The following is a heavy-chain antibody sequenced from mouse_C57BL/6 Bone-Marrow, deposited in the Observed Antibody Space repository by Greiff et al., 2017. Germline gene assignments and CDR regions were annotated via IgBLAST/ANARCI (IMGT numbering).Heavy chain of an antibody. CDR3: AKLGRFAY. D-gene: IGHD4-1*01. CDR2: ISYDGSN. CDR1: GYSITSGYY. J-gene: IGHJ3*01. V-gene: IGHV3-6*01. Sequence: ESGPGLVKPSQSLSLTCSVTGYSITSGYYWNWIRQFPGNKLEWMGYISYDGSNNYNPSLKNRISITRDTSKNQFFLKLNSVTTEDTATXYCAKLGRFAYWGQGTLVTGSA.